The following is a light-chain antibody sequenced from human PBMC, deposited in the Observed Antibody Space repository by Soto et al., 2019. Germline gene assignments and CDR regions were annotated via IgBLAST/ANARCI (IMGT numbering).Light chain of an antibody. CDR2: RNN. CDR3: AAWDDSLSGVV. Sequence: SVLTQPPSASGTPGQRVTISCSGSSSNIGSNYVYWYQQFPGTAPKLLIYRNNQRPSGVPDRFSGSKSGTSASLAISGLRSEDEAAYYCAAWDDSLSGVVFGGGTKLTVL. CDR1: SSNIGSNY. J-gene: IGLJ2*01. V-gene: IGLV1-47*01.